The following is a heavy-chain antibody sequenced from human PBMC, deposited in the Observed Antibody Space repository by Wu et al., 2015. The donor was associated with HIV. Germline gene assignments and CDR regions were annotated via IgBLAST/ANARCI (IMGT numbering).Heavy chain of an antibody. CDR2: INPNSDVA. V-gene: IGHV1-2*02. D-gene: IGHD1-1*01. J-gene: IGHJ5*02. CDR3: AGGILVRGSERWFDP. CDR1: GYTFTSYY. Sequence: QVQLVQSGAEVKEPGTSVKVSCKASGYTFTSYYIHWVRQAPGQGLEWMAWINPNSDVANNAQIFQGRVTITTDASTNTAYMELTGLRSADTAVYYCAGGILVRGSERWFDPWGQGTLVTVSS.